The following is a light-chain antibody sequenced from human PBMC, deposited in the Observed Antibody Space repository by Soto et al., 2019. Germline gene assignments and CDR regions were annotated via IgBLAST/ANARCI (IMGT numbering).Light chain of an antibody. CDR1: QSVTTY. Sequence: ETVLTQSPATLSLSPGERATLSCRASQSVTTYLAWYQQKPGQAPRLLIYDVSNRATGIPARFSGSGSGTDFTLTISSPEPEDFAVYYCQQRSNWPPGYSFGQGTKLEIK. V-gene: IGKV3-11*01. CDR2: DVS. CDR3: QQRSNWPPGYS. J-gene: IGKJ2*01.